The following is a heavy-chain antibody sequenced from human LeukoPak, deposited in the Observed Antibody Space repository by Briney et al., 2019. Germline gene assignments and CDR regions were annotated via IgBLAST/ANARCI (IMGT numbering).Heavy chain of an antibody. CDR3: ARALNYYDSQFDY. V-gene: IGHV4-38-2*02. CDR2: IYHSGST. Sequence: PSETLSLTCTVSGYSISSGYYWGWIRQPPGKGLEWIGSIYHSGSTYYNPSLKSRVTISVDTSKNQFSLKLSSVTAADTAVYYCARALNYYDSQFDYWGQGTLVTVSS. J-gene: IGHJ4*02. CDR1: GYSISSGYY. D-gene: IGHD3-22*01.